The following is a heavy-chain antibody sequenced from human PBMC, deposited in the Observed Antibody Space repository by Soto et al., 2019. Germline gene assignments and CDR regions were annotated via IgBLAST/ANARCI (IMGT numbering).Heavy chain of an antibody. CDR1: GLTFSTYS. V-gene: IGHV3-21*01. Sequence: SLILSCVGSGLTFSTYSINWVRQAPGKGLEWVSSISSRSDIYYADSVKGRFTISRDNAKNSVSLQMNSLRDEDTAVYYCAIEYTAWPIAYRLDGSAQGNKVTGYYG. D-gene: IGHD1-1*01. CDR3: AIEYTAWPIAYRLDGSAQGNKVTGYYG. CDR2: ISSRSDI. J-gene: IGHJ6*01.